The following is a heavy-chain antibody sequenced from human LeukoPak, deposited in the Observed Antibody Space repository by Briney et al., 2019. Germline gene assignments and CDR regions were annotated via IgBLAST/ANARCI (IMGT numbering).Heavy chain of an antibody. V-gene: IGHV4-30-4*01. J-gene: IGHJ6*02. Sequence: SETLSLTCTVSGGSINSGDYYWSWIRQPPGKGLEWIGYIYYSGSTYYNPSLKSRVTISVDTSKNQFSLKLSSVTAADTAVYYCARERGDYYGSGSYYKAYYYGMDVWGQGTTVTVSS. D-gene: IGHD3-10*01. CDR1: GGSINSGDYY. CDR3: ARERGDYYGSGSYYKAYYYGMDV. CDR2: IYYSGST.